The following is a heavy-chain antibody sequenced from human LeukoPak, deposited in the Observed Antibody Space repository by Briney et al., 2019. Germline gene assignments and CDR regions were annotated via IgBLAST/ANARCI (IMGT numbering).Heavy chain of an antibody. D-gene: IGHD2-15*01. V-gene: IGHV4-34*01. CDR2: INHSGST. J-gene: IGHJ4*02. Sequence: SETLSLTCAVYGGSFSGYYWSWIRQPPGKGLEWIGEINHSGSTYYNPSLKSRVTISVDTSKNQFSLKLSSVTAADTAVYYCARRGPLYCSGGSCDYYFDYWGQGTLVTVSS. CDR1: GGSFSGYY. CDR3: ARRGPLYCSGGSCDYYFDY.